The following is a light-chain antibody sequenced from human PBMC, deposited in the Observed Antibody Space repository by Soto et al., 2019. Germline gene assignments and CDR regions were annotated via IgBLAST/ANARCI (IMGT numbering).Light chain of an antibody. CDR2: AAS. CDR3: QQSYSTAPLT. V-gene: IGKV1-39*01. CDR1: QSISSY. Sequence: DIQMTQSPSSLSASVGDRVTITCRASQSISSYLNWYQQKPGEAPKLLIYAASSLQSGVPSRFSGSGSGTDFTLTISSLQPEDFATYYCQQSYSTAPLTFGGGTKVDNK. J-gene: IGKJ4*01.